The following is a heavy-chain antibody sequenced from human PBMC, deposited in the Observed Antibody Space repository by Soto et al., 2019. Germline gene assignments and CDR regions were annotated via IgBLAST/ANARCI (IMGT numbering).Heavy chain of an antibody. CDR2: ISSSGSTI. Sequence: GGSLRLSCAASGFTFSDYYMSWIRQAPGKGLEWVSYISSSGSTIYYADSVKGRFTISRDNAKNTLYLQMNSLRAEDTAVYYCARDSPDVNIVATKRFDYWGQGTLVTVSS. D-gene: IGHD5-12*01. CDR1: GFTFSDYY. V-gene: IGHV3-11*04. J-gene: IGHJ4*02. CDR3: ARDSPDVNIVATKRFDY.